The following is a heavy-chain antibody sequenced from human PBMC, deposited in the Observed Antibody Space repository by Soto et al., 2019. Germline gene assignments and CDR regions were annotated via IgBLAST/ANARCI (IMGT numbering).Heavy chain of an antibody. CDR2: ISAYNGNT. V-gene: IGHV1-18*01. Sequence: GASVKVSCKASGYTFTSYGMSWVRQAPGQGLEWMGWISAYNGNTNYAQKLQGRVTMTTDTSTSTAYMELRSLRSDDTAVYYCARHVDTAMVAAFDIWGQGTMVTVSS. CDR1: GYTFTSYG. J-gene: IGHJ3*02. CDR3: ARHVDTAMVAAFDI. D-gene: IGHD5-18*01.